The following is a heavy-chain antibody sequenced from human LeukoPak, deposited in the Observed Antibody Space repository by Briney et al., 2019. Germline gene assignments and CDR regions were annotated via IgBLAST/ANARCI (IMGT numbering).Heavy chain of an antibody. V-gene: IGHV3-21*01. CDR2: ISSSSSYI. D-gene: IGHD2-15*01. Sequence: GGSLRLSCAASGFTFSSYSMNWVRQAPGKGLEWVSSISSSSSYIYYADSVKGRFTISRDNAKNSLYLQMNSLRAEDTAVYYCACLSGSXLRNDYWXQGTLVTVSS. CDR1: GFTFSSYS. J-gene: IGHJ4*02. CDR3: ACLSGSXLRNDY.